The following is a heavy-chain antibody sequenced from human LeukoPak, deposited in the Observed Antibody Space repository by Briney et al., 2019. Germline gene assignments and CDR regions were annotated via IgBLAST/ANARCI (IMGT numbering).Heavy chain of an antibody. CDR1: GFTFGSYS. J-gene: IGHJ4*02. CDR2: ISSSSSYI. CDR3: ARALLLGYCSSTSCHTAPIDY. D-gene: IGHD2-2*01. V-gene: IGHV3-21*01. Sequence: GGSLRLSCAASGFTFGSYSMNWVRQAPGKGLEWVSSISSSSSYIYYADSVKGRFTISRDNAKNSLYLQMNSLRAEDTAVYYCARALLLGYCSSTSCHTAPIDYWGQGTLVTVSS.